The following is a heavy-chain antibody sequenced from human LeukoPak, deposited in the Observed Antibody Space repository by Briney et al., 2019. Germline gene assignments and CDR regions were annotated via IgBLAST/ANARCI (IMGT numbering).Heavy chain of an antibody. CDR1: GFTFSSYA. V-gene: IGHV3-23*01. J-gene: IGHJ5*02. CDR2: ISGSGGST. CDR3: AKDPGYCSGGSCYWFDP. Sequence: GGSLRLCCAASGFTFSSYAMSWVRQAPGKGLEWVSAISGSGGSTYYADSVKGRFTISRDNSKNTLYLQMNSLRAEDTAVYYCAKDPGYCSGGSCYWFDPWGQGTLVTVSS. D-gene: IGHD2-15*01.